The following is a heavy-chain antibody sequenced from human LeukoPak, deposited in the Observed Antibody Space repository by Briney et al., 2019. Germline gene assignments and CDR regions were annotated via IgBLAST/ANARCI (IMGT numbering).Heavy chain of an antibody. CDR1: GFTFSNAW. CDR3: TADSSGWYDY. J-gene: IGHJ4*02. V-gene: IGHV3-15*07. Sequence: GGSLRLSCAASGFTFSNAWMNWVRQAPGKGLEWVGRIKSKTDGRTTDYAAPVKGRFTISRDDSKNTLYLQMNSLKTEDTAVYYCTADSSGWYDYWGQGTLVTVSS. D-gene: IGHD6-19*01. CDR2: IKSKTDGRTT.